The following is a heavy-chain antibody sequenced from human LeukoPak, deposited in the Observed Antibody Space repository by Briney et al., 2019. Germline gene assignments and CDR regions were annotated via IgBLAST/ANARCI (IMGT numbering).Heavy chain of an antibody. CDR1: GFTFSSYW. Sequence: PGGSLRLSCAASGFTFSSYWMSWVRQAPGEGLEWVANIKQDGSEKYYVDSVKGRFTISRDNAKNSLYLQMNSLRAEDTAVYYCARGFYDSSDYPFDYWGQGTLVTVSS. CDR2: IKQDGSEK. J-gene: IGHJ4*02. V-gene: IGHV3-7*01. D-gene: IGHD3-22*01. CDR3: ARGFYDSSDYPFDY.